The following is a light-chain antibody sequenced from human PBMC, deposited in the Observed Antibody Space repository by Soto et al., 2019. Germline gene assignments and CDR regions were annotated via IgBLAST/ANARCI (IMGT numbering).Light chain of an antibody. CDR3: QQYGSSGT. CDR1: QSVSSSY. Sequence: VVTQSPRTLSLSPGERATLSCTASQSVSSSYLAWYQQKPGQAPRLLIYGASGRATGIPDRFSGSGSGTDFTLAISRLEPEDFAVYYCQQYGSSGTFGQGTKVDI. CDR2: GAS. J-gene: IGKJ1*01. V-gene: IGKV3-20*01.